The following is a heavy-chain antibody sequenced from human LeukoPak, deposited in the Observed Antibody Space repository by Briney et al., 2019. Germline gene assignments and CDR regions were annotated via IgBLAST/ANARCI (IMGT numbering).Heavy chain of an antibody. CDR1: GFTFSSYS. J-gene: IGHJ3*02. CDR2: ISSGGSYI. V-gene: IGHV3-21*01. Sequence: PGGSLRLSCAASGFTFSSYSMNWVRQAPGKGPEWVSSISSGGSYIFYSDSVKGRFTISRDNAKKLLYLQMNSLRAEDTAVYYCARSVPAAIKNDAFDIWGQGTMVTVSS. D-gene: IGHD2-2*02. CDR3: ARSVPAAIKNDAFDI.